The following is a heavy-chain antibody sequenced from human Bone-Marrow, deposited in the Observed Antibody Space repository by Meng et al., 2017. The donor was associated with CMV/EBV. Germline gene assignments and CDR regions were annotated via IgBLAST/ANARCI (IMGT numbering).Heavy chain of an antibody. Sequence: SVKVSCKASGGTFSSYAISWVRQAPGQGLEWMGGIIPFFATPNYAQKFQGRVTITADKSTSTAYMELSSLRSEDTAVYYCATDYVDDSGYLGVYWGQGTLVTVSS. CDR1: GGTFSSYA. CDR2: IIPFFATP. CDR3: ATDYVDDSGYLGVY. D-gene: IGHD3-22*01. V-gene: IGHV1-69*06. J-gene: IGHJ4*02.